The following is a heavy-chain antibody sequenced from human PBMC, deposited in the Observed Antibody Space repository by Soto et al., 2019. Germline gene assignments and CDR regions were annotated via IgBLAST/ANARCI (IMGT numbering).Heavy chain of an antibody. CDR2: IIPVCGIV. J-gene: IGHJ6*02. Sequence: QVQLVQSGAEVKKPGSSVRVSCKASVGTASNSAFSWVRHAPGQGREWMRGIIPVCGIVKYAQDLEGRVTITADKSRNTAYMELSSLRYEDRAVYYCASGRIVIVDTGYSHGMDVWGQGTTVTVAS. D-gene: IGHD5-12*01. CDR1: VGTASNSA. CDR3: ASGRIVIVDTGYSHGMDV. V-gene: IGHV1-69*17.